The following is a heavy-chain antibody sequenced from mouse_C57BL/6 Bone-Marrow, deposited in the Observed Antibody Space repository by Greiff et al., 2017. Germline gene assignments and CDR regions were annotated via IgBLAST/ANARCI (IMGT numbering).Heavy chain of an antibody. D-gene: IGHD1-1*01. CDR3: ARYSTTVVATDWYFDV. V-gene: IGHV1-59*01. J-gene: IGHJ1*03. CDR2: IDPSDSYT. CDR1: GYTFTSYW. Sequence: QVQLQQPGAELVRPGTSVKLSCKASGYTFTSYWMHWVKQRPGQGLEWIGVIDPSDSYTNYNQKFKGKATLTVDTSSSTAYMQLSSLTSEDSAVYYGARYSTTVVATDWYFDVWGTGTTVTVSS.